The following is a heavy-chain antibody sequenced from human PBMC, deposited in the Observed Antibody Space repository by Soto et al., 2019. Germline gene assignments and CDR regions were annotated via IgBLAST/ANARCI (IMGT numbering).Heavy chain of an antibody. J-gene: IGHJ3*02. D-gene: IGHD3-22*01. CDR2: IIPIFGTA. Sequence: GASVKVSCKASGGTFSSYAISWVPQAPVQGREWMGGIIPIFGTANYAQKFQGRVTITADESTSTAYMELSSLRSEDTAVYYCATEGGVYYDSSGYDAFDIWGQGTMVTVSS. CDR3: ATEGGVYYDSSGYDAFDI. V-gene: IGHV1-69*13. CDR1: GGTFSSYA.